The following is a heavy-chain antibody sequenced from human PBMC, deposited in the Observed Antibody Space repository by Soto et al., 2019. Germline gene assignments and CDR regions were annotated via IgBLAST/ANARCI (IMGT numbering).Heavy chain of an antibody. CDR3: AREDYDILTGCYNRYYYGMDV. CDR2: ISSSSSTI. CDR1: GFTFSSYS. Sequence: GGSLRLSCAASGFTFSSYSMNWVRQAPGKGLEWVSYISSSSSTIYYADSVKGRFTISRDNAKNSLYLQMNSLRDEDTAVYYCAREDYDILTGCYNRYYYGMDVWGQGTTVTVSS. J-gene: IGHJ6*02. D-gene: IGHD3-9*01. V-gene: IGHV3-48*02.